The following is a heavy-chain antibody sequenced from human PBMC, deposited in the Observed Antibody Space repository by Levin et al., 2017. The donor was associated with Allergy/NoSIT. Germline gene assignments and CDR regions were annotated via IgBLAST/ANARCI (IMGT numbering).Heavy chain of an antibody. CDR2: ISGSGGST. Sequence: PGGSLRLSCAASGFTFSSYAMSWVRQAPGKGLEWVSAISGSGGSTYYADSVKGRFTISRDNSKNTLYLQMNSLRAEDTAVYYCAKVWGRMITFGSAPFFDYWGQGTLVTVSS. V-gene: IGHV3-23*01. D-gene: IGHD3-16*01. CDR3: AKVWGRMITFGSAPFFDY. J-gene: IGHJ4*02. CDR1: GFTFSSYA.